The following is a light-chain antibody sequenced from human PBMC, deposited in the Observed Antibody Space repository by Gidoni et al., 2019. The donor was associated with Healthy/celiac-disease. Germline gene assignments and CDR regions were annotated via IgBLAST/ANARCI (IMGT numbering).Light chain of an antibody. Sequence: EIVLTQSPGTLSLSPGERATLSCRARQSVSSSYLAWYQQKPGQAPRLLIYGASSRATGIPYRFSGSGSGTDFTLTISRLEPEDFAVYYCQQYGSSPQTFGQGTKVEIK. CDR1: QSVSSSY. CDR2: GAS. CDR3: QQYGSSPQT. J-gene: IGKJ1*01. V-gene: IGKV3-20*01.